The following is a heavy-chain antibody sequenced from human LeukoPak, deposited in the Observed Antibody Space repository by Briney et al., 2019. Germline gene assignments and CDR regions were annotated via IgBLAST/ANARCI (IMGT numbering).Heavy chain of an antibody. CDR1: GGTFSSYA. CDR3: ARAGTADVDTAMVYFDY. CDR2: IIPIFGTA. Sequence: ASVKVSCKASGGTFSSYAISWVRQAPGQGLERMGGIIPIFGTANYAQKFQGRVTITADESTSTAYMELSSLRSEDTAVYYCARAGTADVDTAMVYFDYWGQGTLVTVSS. J-gene: IGHJ4*02. D-gene: IGHD5-18*01. V-gene: IGHV1-69*13.